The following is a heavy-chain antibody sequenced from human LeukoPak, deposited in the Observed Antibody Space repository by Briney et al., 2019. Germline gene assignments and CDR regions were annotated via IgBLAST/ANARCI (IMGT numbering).Heavy chain of an antibody. CDR2: IKQDGSQ. Sequence: GGSLRLSCAASGFTFSRHWLGWVCQAPGKGPEWVASIKQDGSQYYVDSVKGRFIISRDNAKNSLYLQMNSLRAEDTAVYSCARGPDYGDRWDFFDYWGQGTLVTVSS. CDR3: ARGPDYGDRWDFFDY. CDR1: GFTFSRHW. J-gene: IGHJ4*02. D-gene: IGHD4-17*01. V-gene: IGHV3-7*01.